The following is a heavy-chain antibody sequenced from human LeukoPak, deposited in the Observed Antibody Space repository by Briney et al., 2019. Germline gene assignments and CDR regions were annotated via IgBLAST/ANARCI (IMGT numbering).Heavy chain of an antibody. CDR3: ARFYDSIDYYYYGMDV. CDR1: GGSFSGYY. V-gene: IGHV4-34*01. J-gene: IGHJ6*02. Sequence: SETLSLTCAVYGGSFSGYYWSWIRQPPGKGLEWIGEINHSGSTNCNPSLKSRVTISVDTSKNQFSLKLSSVTAADTAVYYCARFYDSIDYYYYGMDVWGQGTTVTVSS. CDR2: INHSGST. D-gene: IGHD3-22*01.